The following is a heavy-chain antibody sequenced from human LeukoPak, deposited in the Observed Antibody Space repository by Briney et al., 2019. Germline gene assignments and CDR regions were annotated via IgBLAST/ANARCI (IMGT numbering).Heavy chain of an antibody. J-gene: IGHJ4*02. CDR2: ISSSGAST. V-gene: IGHV3-64*01. D-gene: IGHD4-17*01. CDR3: ARDQSPTTVTTCDY. Sequence: GGSLRLSCAASGFTFSTYAMHWIRQAPGKGLEYLSAISSSGASTYYANSVKGRFTISRDNSKNTLYLQMGSLRAEDMAVYYCARDQSPTTVTTCDYWGPGTLVTVSS. CDR1: GFTFSTYA.